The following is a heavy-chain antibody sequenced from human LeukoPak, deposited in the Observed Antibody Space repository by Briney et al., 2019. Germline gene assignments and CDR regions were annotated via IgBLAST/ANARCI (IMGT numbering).Heavy chain of an antibody. J-gene: IGHJ4*02. V-gene: IGHV4-31*03. CDR3: ARVPDGYNLYFNY. CDR2: IYYSGST. CDR1: GGSISSGGYY. D-gene: IGHD5-24*01. Sequence: SETLSLTCTVSGGSISSGGYYWSWIRQHPGKGLEWIGYIYYSGSTYYNPSLKSRVTISVDTSKNQFSLKLSSVTAADTAVYYCARVPDGYNLYFNYWGQGTLVTVSS.